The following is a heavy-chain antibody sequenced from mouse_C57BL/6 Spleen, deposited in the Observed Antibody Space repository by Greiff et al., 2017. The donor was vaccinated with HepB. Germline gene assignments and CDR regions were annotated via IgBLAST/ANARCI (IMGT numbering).Heavy chain of an antibody. CDR3: ARGEAVYDYERAYAMDY. CDR1: GYTFTSYW. D-gene: IGHD2-4*01. CDR2: IDPNSGGT. V-gene: IGHV1-72*01. Sequence: QVQLQQPGAELVKPGASVKLSCKASGYTFTSYWMHWVKQRPGRGLEWIGRIDPNSGGTKYNEKFKSKATLTVDKPSSTAYMQLSSLTSEDSAVYYCARGEAVYDYERAYAMDYWGQGTSVTVSS. J-gene: IGHJ4*01.